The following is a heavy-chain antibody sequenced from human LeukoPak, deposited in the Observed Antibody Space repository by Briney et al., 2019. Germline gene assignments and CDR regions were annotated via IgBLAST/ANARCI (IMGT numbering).Heavy chain of an antibody. J-gene: IGHJ5*02. CDR2: SNPNSGGT. D-gene: IGHD4-17*01. Sequence: AGVKVSCMASGYTFTGYYMHWVRQAPGQGVGGMGWSNPNSGGTNYAQKFQGRVTMTRDTSISTAYMDLSRLRSDDTALYYCARQNKNEHDYGDYEAWFDPWGQATLVTLSS. CDR1: GYTFTGYY. V-gene: IGHV1-2*02. CDR3: ARQNKNEHDYGDYEAWFDP.